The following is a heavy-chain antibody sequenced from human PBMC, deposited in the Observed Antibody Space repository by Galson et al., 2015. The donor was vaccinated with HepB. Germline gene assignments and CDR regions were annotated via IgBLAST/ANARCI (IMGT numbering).Heavy chain of an antibody. V-gene: IGHV3-15*01. CDR2: IKSNIDGAAK. CDR1: GFTFSSTW. CDR3: TTEGGEGFDP. D-gene: IGHD3-16*01. J-gene: IGHJ5*02. Sequence: SLRLSCAASGFTFSSTWMTWVRQAPGKGLEWVGRIKSNIDGAAKDYAAPVKGRFTISRDDSKNTLYLQMNSLKTEDTAVYYCTTEGGEGFDPWGQGTLVTVSS.